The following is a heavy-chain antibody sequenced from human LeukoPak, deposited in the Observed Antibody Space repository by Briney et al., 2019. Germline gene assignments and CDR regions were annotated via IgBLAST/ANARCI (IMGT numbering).Heavy chain of an antibody. CDR1: GFTLSSYD. CDR2: IYRGGTT. Sequence: GGSLRLSCAASGFTLSSYDMHWVRQAPGKGLEWVSVIYRGGTTDYADCVKGRFTISRDNYKNTLFLQMNSLRAEDKAVYYCAREAPYSSSWYYFDYWGQGTLVTVSS. D-gene: IGHD6-13*01. CDR3: AREAPYSSSWYYFDY. J-gene: IGHJ4*02. V-gene: IGHV3-66*01.